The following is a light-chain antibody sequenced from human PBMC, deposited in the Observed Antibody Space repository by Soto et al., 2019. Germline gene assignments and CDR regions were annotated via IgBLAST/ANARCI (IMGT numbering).Light chain of an antibody. CDR1: SSDVGGYNY. CDR2: YVS. J-gene: IGLJ1*01. CDR3: SSYTSINSYV. Sequence: QSVLTQPASVSGSPGQSITISCTGTSSDVGGYNYVSWYQQHPGKAPKLMIYYVSHRPSGVSNRFSGSKSGNTASLTISGLQAEDEADYYCSSYTSINSYVFVTGTKVTVL. V-gene: IGLV2-14*03.